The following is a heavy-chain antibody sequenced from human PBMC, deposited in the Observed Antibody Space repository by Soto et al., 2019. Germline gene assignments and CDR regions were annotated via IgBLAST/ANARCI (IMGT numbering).Heavy chain of an antibody. D-gene: IGHD4-17*01. V-gene: IGHV4-39*01. CDR3: ARQPRGAATATSVINWFDP. J-gene: IGHJ5*02. CDR1: GGSISSSSSY. CDR2: IYYSGST. Sequence: QLQLQESGPGLVKPSETLSLTCTVSGGSISSSSSYWGWIRQPPGKGLEWIGYIYYSGSTNYNPSLKSRVTQSVDTSKNHFSLKLNSVTAADTAVYYCARQPRGAATATSVINWFDPWGQVALVTVSS.